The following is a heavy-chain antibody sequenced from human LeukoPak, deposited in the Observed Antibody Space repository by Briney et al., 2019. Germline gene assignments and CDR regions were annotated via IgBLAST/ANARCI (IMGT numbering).Heavy chain of an antibody. J-gene: IGHJ4*02. Sequence: NPSETLSLTCTVSGGSISSYYWSWIRQPPGKGLEWIGYIYYSGSNNYNPSLKSRVPISVDTSKNQFSLKLSSVTAADTAVYYCARVRVPDYFDYWGQGTLVTVSS. CDR1: GGSISSYY. D-gene: IGHD2-2*01. V-gene: IGHV4-59*01. CDR3: ARVRVPDYFDY. CDR2: IYYSGSN.